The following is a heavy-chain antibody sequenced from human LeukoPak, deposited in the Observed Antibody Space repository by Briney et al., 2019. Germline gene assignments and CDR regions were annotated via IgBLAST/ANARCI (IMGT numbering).Heavy chain of an antibody. V-gene: IGHV3-30*03. J-gene: IGHJ5*02. D-gene: IGHD1-26*01. CDR3: ATERGVGAPNWFDP. Sequence: PGRSLRLSCAASGFTFSGYGMHWVRQAPGKGLEWVAVTSFDGSNKYYADSVQGRFTISRDNSKNTLYLQMNSLRAEDAAVYYCATERGVGAPNWFDPWGGGTLLTVSS. CDR2: TSFDGSNK. CDR1: GFTFSGYG.